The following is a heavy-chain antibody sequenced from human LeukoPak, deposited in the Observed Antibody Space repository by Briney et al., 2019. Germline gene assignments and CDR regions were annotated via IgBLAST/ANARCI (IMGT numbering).Heavy chain of an antibody. CDR1: GFSLSTSGMR. CDR2: IDWDDDK. D-gene: IGHD4-17*01. V-gene: IGHV2-70*04. J-gene: IGHJ4*02. Sequence: SGPALVKPTQTLTLTCTFSGFSLSTSGMRVSWIRQPPGKALEWLARIDWDDDKFYNTSLKTRLTISKDTSKNQVVLTMTNMDPADTATYYCARIPTYGDYAYFDYWGQGTLVTVSS. CDR3: ARIPTYGDYAYFDY.